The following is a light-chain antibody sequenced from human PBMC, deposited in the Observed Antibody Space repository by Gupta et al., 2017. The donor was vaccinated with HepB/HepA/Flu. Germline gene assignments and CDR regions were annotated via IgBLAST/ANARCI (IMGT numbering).Light chain of an antibody. CDR3: QQYNSYLGT. J-gene: IGKJ1*01. Sequence: NQMSQSPSTLSVSVGDRVTITCRASQSISSWLAWYQQKPGKAPRLLIYRASSLASGVPSRFSGSGSGTEFTLTISSLQPDDFATYYCQQYNSYLGTFGQGTKVEIK. V-gene: IGKV1-5*03. CDR2: RAS. CDR1: QSISSW.